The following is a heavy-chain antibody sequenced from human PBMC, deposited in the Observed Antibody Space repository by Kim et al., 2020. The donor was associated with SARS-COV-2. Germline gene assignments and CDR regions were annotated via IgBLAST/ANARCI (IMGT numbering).Heavy chain of an antibody. J-gene: IGHJ5*01. V-gene: IGHV4-31*01. CDR1: GASINNVGYY. CDR3: ARDRSRLAAYYKDNW. CDR2: IDYSGTT. Sequence: SETLSLTCTVSGASINNVGYYWSWIRQHPGKGLEWIGYIDYSGTTYYNPFHNSPASLSRDTSKNQFLLEVTLVTAAASAVYYCARDRSRLAAYYKDNW. D-gene: IGHD3-9*01.